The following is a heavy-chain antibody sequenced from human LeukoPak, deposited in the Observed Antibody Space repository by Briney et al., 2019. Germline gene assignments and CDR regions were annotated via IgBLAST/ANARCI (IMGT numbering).Heavy chain of an antibody. Sequence: SVKVSCKASGGTFSSYAISWVRQAPGQGLEWMGGIIPIFGTANYAQKFQGRVTITTDESTSTAYMELSSLRSEDTAVYYCAREVEGDGYKAGWFAPWGQGPLVTVSS. J-gene: IGHJ5*02. CDR3: AREVEGDGYKAGWFAP. CDR2: IIPIFGTA. D-gene: IGHD5-24*01. V-gene: IGHV1-69*05. CDR1: GGTFSSYA.